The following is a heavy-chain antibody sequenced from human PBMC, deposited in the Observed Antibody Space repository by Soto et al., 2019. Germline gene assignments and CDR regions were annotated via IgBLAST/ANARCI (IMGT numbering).Heavy chain of an antibody. Sequence: ASVKVACKASGYTFTGYYMHWVRQAPGQGLEWMGWINTNSGGTNYAQKFQGWVTMTRDTSISTAYMELRRLRADDTAVYYCASSRYSSCWYAMDVWGQGTTVTVSS. J-gene: IGHJ6*02. V-gene: IGHV1-2*04. CDR1: GYTFTGYY. CDR2: INTNSGGT. CDR3: ASSRYSSCWYAMDV. D-gene: IGHD6-13*01.